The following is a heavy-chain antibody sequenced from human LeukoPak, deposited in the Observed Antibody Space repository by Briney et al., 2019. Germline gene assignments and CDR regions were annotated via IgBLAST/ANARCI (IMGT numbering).Heavy chain of an antibody. CDR1: SGSIRRYF. V-gene: IGHV4-59*01. Sequence: SETLSLTCTVSSGSIRRYFWPWIRQPPGKGLVSIGYIYSSWSPKHNPSLKSRVTIAVDTSKNQFSLKLSSVTAADTAVYYCAREGRTNNYGPIDPWGQGTLVTVSS. CDR3: AREGRTNNYGPIDP. CDR2: IYSSWSP. J-gene: IGHJ5*02. D-gene: IGHD5-18*01.